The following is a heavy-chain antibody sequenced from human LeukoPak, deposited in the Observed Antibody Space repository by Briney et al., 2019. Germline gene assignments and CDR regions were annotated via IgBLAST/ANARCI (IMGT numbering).Heavy chain of an antibody. D-gene: IGHD6-13*01. V-gene: IGHV4-4*02. CDR2: IYHSGST. CDR1: GGSISSSNW. J-gene: IGHJ4*02. CDR3: ARVRYSYHRGHYFDY. Sequence: SGTLSLTCAVSGGSISSSNWWSWVRQPPGKGLEWIGEIYHSGSTNYNPSLKSRVTISVDKSKNQFSLKLSSVTAADTAAYYCARVRYSYHRGHYFDYWGQGTLVTVSS.